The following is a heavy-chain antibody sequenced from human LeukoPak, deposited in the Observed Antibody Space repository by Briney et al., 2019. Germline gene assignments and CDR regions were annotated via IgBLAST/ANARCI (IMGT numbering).Heavy chain of an antibody. D-gene: IGHD3-22*01. CDR2: ISAYNGNT. CDR3: ARDLIPYYYDSSGYFLHYFDY. V-gene: IGHV1-18*01. J-gene: IGHJ4*02. Sequence: ASVKVSCKASGYTFTSYGISWVRQAPGQGLEWMGWISAYNGNTNYAQKLQGRVTMTTDTSTSTAYMEPRSLRSDDTAVYYCARDLIPYYYDSSGYFLHYFDYWGQGTLVTVSS. CDR1: GYTFTSYG.